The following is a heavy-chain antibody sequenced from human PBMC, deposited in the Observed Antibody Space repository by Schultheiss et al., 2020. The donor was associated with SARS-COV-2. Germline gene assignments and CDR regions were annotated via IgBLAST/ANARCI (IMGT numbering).Heavy chain of an antibody. CDR2: ISGSGGST. D-gene: IGHD3-22*01. Sequence: GGSLRLSCAASGFTFGDYAMSWVRQAPGKGLEWVSAISGSGGSTYYADSVKGRFTISRDNSKNTLYLQMNSLRAEDTAVYYCARDHQDYYDSSGYIDYWGQGTLVTVSS. V-gene: IGHV3-23*01. CDR1: GFTFGDYA. J-gene: IGHJ4*02. CDR3: ARDHQDYYDSSGYIDY.